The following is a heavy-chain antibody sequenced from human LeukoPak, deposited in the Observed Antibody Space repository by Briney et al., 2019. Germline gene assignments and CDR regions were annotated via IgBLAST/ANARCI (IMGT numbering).Heavy chain of an antibody. D-gene: IGHD5-18*01. V-gene: IGHV4-34*01. CDR2: INHSGST. J-gene: IGHJ4*02. CDR3: ARREHTAMVNV. CDR1: GDPHSGYY. Sequence: PSETQTLPCAVWGDPHSGYYWSWLRQPPGRGGVGLGEINHSGSTQHNPPLKSRFTISADTSKNQLSLKLSSVTAADTAVYYCARREHTAMVNVWGQGTLVTVSS.